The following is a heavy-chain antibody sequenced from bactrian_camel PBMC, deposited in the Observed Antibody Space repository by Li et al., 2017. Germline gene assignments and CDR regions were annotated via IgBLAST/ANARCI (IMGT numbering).Heavy chain of an antibody. CDR3: AAGRRQVVAGTGTSYCSLKEYDFNY. D-gene: IGHD6*01. V-gene: IGHV3S1*01. Sequence: HVQLVESGGGSVQAGGSLTLSCEFTHTFHCMGWFRQGPGKEREAVASVYTGAGSTYYAESVKGRFTISRDNAKNTAYLQMTLLKSEDTAMYSCAAGRRQVVAGTGTSYCSLKEYDFNYWGQGTQVTVS. CDR1: THTFHC. CDR2: VYTGAGST. J-gene: IGHJ4*01.